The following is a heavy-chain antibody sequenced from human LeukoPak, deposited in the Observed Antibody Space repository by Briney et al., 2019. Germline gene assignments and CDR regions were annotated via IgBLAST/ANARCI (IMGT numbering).Heavy chain of an antibody. V-gene: IGHV1-69*05. J-gene: IGHJ4*02. D-gene: IGHD3-22*01. Sequence: ASVKVSCKASGGTFSSYAISWVRQAPGQGLEWMGGIIPIFGTANYAQKFQGRVTITTDESTSTAYMELSSLRSEDTAVYYCARDGHLRYDYYDSSGDHYFDYWGQGTLVTVS. CDR2: IIPIFGTA. CDR1: GGTFSSYA. CDR3: ARDGHLRYDYYDSSGDHYFDY.